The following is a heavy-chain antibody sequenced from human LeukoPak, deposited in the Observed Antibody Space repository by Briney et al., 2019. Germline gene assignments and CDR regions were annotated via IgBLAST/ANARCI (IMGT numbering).Heavy chain of an antibody. J-gene: IGHJ4*02. CDR3: AREGATVPVLDY. Sequence: ASVKVSCKASGGTFSSYAISWVRQAPGQGLEWMGGIIPIFGTANYAQKFQGRVTITADESTSTAYMELSSLRSEDTAVYYCAREGATVPVLDYWGRGTLVTVSS. CDR1: GGTFSSYA. V-gene: IGHV1-69*13. D-gene: IGHD4-11*01. CDR2: IIPIFGTA.